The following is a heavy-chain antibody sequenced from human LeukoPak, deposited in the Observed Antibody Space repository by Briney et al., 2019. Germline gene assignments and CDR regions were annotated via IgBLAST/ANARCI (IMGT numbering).Heavy chain of an antibody. CDR3: ARESSLYCGGDCYSDY. CDR1: GFSFSSYE. Sequence: PGGSLRLSCAASGFSFSSYEMNWVRQAPGKGLEWVSYISSSGSTIYYADSVKGRFTIFRDNAKNSLYLQMNSLRAEDTAVYYCARESSLYCGGDCYSDYWGQGTLVTVSS. CDR2: ISSSGSTI. D-gene: IGHD2-21*02. V-gene: IGHV3-48*03. J-gene: IGHJ4*02.